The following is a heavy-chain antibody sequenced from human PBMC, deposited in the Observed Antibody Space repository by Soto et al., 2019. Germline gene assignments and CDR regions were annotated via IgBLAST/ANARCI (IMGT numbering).Heavy chain of an antibody. Sequence: QVQLQQWGAGRLKPSETLSLTCAVYVGSLRGTSWSGIRQPPGKGLGGMGEINHSGSTNYNPSLKSRVTISVDTSKNQFSLKLSSVTAADTAVYYCARCRGSSGYYYLFNWFDPWGQGTLVTVSS. J-gene: IGHJ5*02. CDR3: ARCRGSSGYYYLFNWFDP. V-gene: IGHV4-34*01. D-gene: IGHD3-22*01. CDR2: INHSGST. CDR1: VGSLRGTS.